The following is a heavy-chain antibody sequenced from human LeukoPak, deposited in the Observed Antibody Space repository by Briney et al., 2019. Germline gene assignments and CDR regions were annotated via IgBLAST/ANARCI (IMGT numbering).Heavy chain of an antibody. Sequence: GGSLRLSCAASGFTFSSYAMNWVRQAPGKGLEWVSAITGSGGRTYYADSVKGRFTISRDNSKNTLYLQVNSLRAEDTAIYYCAKEYTGTFSPFPSYFDNWGQGTLVTVSS. CDR2: ITGSGGRT. CDR3: AKEYTGTFSPFPSYFDN. D-gene: IGHD1-26*01. J-gene: IGHJ4*02. CDR1: GFTFSSYA. V-gene: IGHV3-23*01.